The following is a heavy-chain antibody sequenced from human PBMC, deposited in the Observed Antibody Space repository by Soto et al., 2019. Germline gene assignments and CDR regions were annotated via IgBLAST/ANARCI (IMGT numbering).Heavy chain of an antibody. CDR2: NNHGGNG. Sequence: PSETLSLTCAVYGGPFSDYYWTWIRQPPGKGLEWIGENNHGGNGNYNPSLKSRVSISVDTSKNQSSLKLSSVTAADTAVYYCARGRGDLDYWGQGTLVTVSS. CDR1: GGPFSDYY. D-gene: IGHD3-10*01. J-gene: IGHJ4*02. V-gene: IGHV4-34*01. CDR3: ARGRGDLDY.